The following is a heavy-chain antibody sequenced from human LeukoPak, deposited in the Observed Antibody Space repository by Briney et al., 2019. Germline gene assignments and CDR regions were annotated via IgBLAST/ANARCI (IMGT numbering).Heavy chain of an antibody. CDR1: GFTFSSYG. V-gene: IGHV3-30*18. D-gene: IGHD3-22*01. Sequence: GGSLRLSCAASGFTFSSYGMHWVRQAPGKGLEWVAVISYDGSNKYYADSVKGRFTISRDNSKNTLYLQMNSLRAEDTAVYYCAKGDSSGYDYFDYWGQGTLVTVSS. CDR3: AKGDSSGYDYFDY. J-gene: IGHJ4*02. CDR2: ISYDGSNK.